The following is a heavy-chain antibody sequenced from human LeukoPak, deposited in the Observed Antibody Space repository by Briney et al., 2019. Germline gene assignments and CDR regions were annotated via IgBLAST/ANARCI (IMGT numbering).Heavy chain of an antibody. D-gene: IGHD2-2*01. V-gene: IGHV3-23*01. CDR1: GFTFSSYA. CDR2: INDSGGNT. CDR3: ANSLVVVPATGAFDI. J-gene: IGHJ3*02. Sequence: GGSLRLSCAACGFTFSSYAMSWVRQAPGKGLEWVSLINDSGGNTYYADSVKGRFTISRDNSKNTLFLQMSSLRAEDTAVYYCANSLVVVPATGAFDIWGQGTMVTVSS.